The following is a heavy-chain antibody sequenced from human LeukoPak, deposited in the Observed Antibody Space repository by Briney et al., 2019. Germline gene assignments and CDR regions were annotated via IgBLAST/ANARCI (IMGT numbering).Heavy chain of an antibody. CDR2: VHFSGST. CDR1: GGSIVTSRYY. V-gene: IGHV4-39*01. J-gene: IGHJ5*02. CDR3: ARRVEGSSTSCVWFDP. D-gene: IGHD2-2*01. Sequence: SETLSLTCTVSGGSIVTSRYYWGWVRQPPGKGLEWIGDVHFSGSTYYNPSLKSRVTISVDTSKNQFSLKLSSVTAADTAVYYCARRVEGSSTSCVWFDPWGQGTLVTVSS.